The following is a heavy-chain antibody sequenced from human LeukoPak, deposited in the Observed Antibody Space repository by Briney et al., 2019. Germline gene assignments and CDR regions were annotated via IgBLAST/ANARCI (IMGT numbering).Heavy chain of an antibody. D-gene: IGHD3-22*01. V-gene: IGHV4-59*01. CDR2: IYDSEST. Sequence: PSETLSLTCTVSGVSIRGSYWTWIRQPPGKGLEWIGYIYDSESTDYNPSLKSRVTISIDTSKTQISLKLNSVTAADTAVYYCARGGAVGGYYSSPVPSNFDQWGQGTLVTVSS. J-gene: IGHJ4*02. CDR1: GVSIRGSY. CDR3: ARGGAVGGYYSSPVPSNFDQ.